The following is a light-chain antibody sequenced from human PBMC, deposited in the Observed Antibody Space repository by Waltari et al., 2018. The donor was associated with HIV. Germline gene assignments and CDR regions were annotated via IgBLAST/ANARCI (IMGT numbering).Light chain of an antibody. CDR1: ASDVGAYNQ. J-gene: IGLJ2*01. CDR2: QVF. Sequence: QSALTQPPSASGSPGQSVTISCTGNASDVGAYNQVSWYQQHPGKPPKLIIYQVFKRPSGFPDLFSGSKSGNTASLTVSGLQAEDEANYYCASYAGRNTLVFGGGTKLTVL. CDR3: ASYAGRNTLV. V-gene: IGLV2-8*01.